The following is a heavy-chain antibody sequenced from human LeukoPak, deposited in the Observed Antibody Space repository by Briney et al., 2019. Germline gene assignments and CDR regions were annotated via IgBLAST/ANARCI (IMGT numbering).Heavy chain of an antibody. Sequence: SETLSLTCTVSGGSISSYSWNWVRQPPGKGLEWIWYIYYSGSTNYNPSLKSRVTISVDTSKNQFSLTLSSVTAADTAVYYCARAGRTDGYKSYFDYWGQGTLVTVSS. D-gene: IGHD5-24*01. CDR3: ARAGRTDGYKSYFDY. V-gene: IGHV4-59*01. CDR1: GGSISSYS. CDR2: IYYSGST. J-gene: IGHJ4*02.